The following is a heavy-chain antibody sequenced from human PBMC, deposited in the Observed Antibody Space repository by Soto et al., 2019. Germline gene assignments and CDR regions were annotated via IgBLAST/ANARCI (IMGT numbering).Heavy chain of an antibody. D-gene: IGHD6-19*01. V-gene: IGHV4-59*13. CDR1: RGAISSYY. CDR3: ARSVQSSGWDSWYFDL. J-gene: IGHJ2*01. CDR2: IYYSGIT. Sequence: QVQLQESGPGLVKPSETLSLTCTVSRGAISSYYWSWIRQSPGKGLEWIGYIYYSGITNYNPSLHSRISISVDSSMNQFSLRARSVTAADTAVYYCARSVQSSGWDSWYFDLWGRGTQVTVSA.